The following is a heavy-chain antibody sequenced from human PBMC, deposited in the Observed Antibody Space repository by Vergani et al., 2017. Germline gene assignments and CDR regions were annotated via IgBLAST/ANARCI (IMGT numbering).Heavy chain of an antibody. CDR1: GGSISSGDYY. Sequence: QVQLQESGPGLVKPSQTLSLTCTVSGGSISSGDYYWSWIRQPPGKGLEWIGYIYYSGSTYYNPSLKSRVTIAVDTSKNQFSLKLSSVTAADTAVYYCARAFYGSGSYYTHYYYYYYMDVWGKGTTVTVSS. CDR3: ARAFYGSGSYYTHYYYYYYMDV. J-gene: IGHJ6*03. V-gene: IGHV4-30-4*08. CDR2: IYYSGST. D-gene: IGHD3-10*01.